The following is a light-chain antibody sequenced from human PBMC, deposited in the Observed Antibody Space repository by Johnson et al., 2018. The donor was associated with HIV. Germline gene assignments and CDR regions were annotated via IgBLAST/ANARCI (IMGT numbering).Light chain of an antibody. J-gene: IGLJ1*01. V-gene: IGLV1-51*02. CDR3: GTWDSSLSAGGV. Sequence: QSVLTQPPSVSAAPGQKVTISCSGSSSNIGDNYVSWYQQVPGTAPKLLIYEDTKRPSGIPDRFSGSKSGTSATLAITGLQPGDEADYYCGTWDSSLSAGGVFGTGTEVTVL. CDR2: EDT. CDR1: SSNIGDNY.